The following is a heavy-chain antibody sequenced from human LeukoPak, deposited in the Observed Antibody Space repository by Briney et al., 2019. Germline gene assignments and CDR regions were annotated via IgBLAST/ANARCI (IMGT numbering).Heavy chain of an antibody. CDR1: GGPFSGYS. V-gene: IGHV4-34*01. J-gene: IGHJ4*02. CDR3: ARRYYYNLGSFPFDF. D-gene: IGHD3-10*01. CDR2: IHNSGTT. Sequence: SETLSLTCAVSGGPFSGYSWSWIRQSSGKGLEWMGEIHNSGTTNYNPSINSRVNISEDTSTNQFYLNLSYVPADDTAVYYCARRYYYNLGSFPFDFWGQGTLVTVSS.